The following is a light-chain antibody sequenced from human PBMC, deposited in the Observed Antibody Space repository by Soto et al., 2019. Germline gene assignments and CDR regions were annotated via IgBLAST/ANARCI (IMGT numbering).Light chain of an antibody. V-gene: IGLV1-47*01. CDR2: RNN. CDR3: AAWDDSLWV. Sequence: QSVLTQPPSASGTPGQRVTISCSGSTSNIGSNYVYWYQQLPGTAPKILIYRNNQRPSGVPDRFSGSTSGTSASLAISGLRSEDEADYYCAAWDDSLWVFGGGTKLTVL. J-gene: IGLJ3*02. CDR1: TSNIGSNY.